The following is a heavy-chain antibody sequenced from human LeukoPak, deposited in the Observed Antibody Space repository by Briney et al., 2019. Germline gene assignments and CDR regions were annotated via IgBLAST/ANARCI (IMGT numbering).Heavy chain of an antibody. CDR3: ARSGVPNGFDI. Sequence: GGSLRLSCAASGFTFSRHWVSWGRQAPGKGLEWVARINGDGSEKGYVDFVKGRFTISSDNRKNLVYLQMNSLRVEDTAVYYCARSGVPNGFDIWGQGTMVTVSS. CDR2: INGDGSEK. J-gene: IGHJ3*02. D-gene: IGHD3-10*01. CDR1: GFTFSRHW. V-gene: IGHV3-7*04.